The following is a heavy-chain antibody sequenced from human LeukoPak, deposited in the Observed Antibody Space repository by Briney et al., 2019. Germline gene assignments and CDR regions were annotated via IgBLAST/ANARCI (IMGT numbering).Heavy chain of an antibody. CDR1: GSPFGSIA. D-gene: IGHD1-1*01. CDR3: AIVDHWNPENFFDS. Sequence: QSGGSLRFSCLPLGSPFGSIAWTWFRQTPGKGLESVSVITDDEDTYYADSVKGRFTISRDNSQNTVFLQMNSLRVEDTAVYYCAIVDHWNPENFFDSWGQGTLVTVSS. CDR2: ITDDEDT. V-gene: IGHV3-23*01. J-gene: IGHJ4*02.